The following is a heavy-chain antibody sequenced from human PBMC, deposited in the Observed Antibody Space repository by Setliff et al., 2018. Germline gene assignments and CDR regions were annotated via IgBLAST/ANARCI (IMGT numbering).Heavy chain of an antibody. Sequence: ASVKVSCKASGHSLTSNHFHWGRQAPGKGLEWMGTINPNDGYTIYAPAFQGRVAMTTDTSTGTAYMELRSLRSDDTAVYYCARSPPNRGVGQGHYMDVWGKGTTVTVSS. CDR3: ARSPPNRGVGQGHYMDV. CDR1: GHSLTSNH. V-gene: IGHV1-46*01. D-gene: IGHD1-26*01. J-gene: IGHJ6*03. CDR2: INPNDGYT.